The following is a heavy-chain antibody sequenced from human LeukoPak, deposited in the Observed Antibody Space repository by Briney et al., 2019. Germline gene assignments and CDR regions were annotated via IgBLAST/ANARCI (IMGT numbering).Heavy chain of an antibody. CDR1: GFTFSSYS. CDR3: ARDIGYGYMDV. D-gene: IGHD5-18*01. J-gene: IGHJ6*03. V-gene: IGHV3-21*01. CDR2: ISSSSSYI. Sequence: AGGSLRLSCAASGFTFSSYSMNWVRQAPGKGLEWVSSISSSSSYIYYADSVKGRFTISRDNAKNSLYLQINSLRAEDTAVYYCARDIGYGYMDVWGKGTTVTVSS.